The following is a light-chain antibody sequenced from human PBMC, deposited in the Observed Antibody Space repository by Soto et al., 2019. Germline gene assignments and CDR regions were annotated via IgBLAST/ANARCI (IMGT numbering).Light chain of an antibody. CDR2: EVS. CDR3: SSYTFSSTLI. CDR1: SSDVGGYDY. J-gene: IGLJ2*01. Sequence: QSVLTQPASVSGSPGQSITISCTGTSSDVGGYDYVSWYQQHPGKDPKLIIYEVSNRPSGVSSRFSASKSGNTASLTISGLQAEDEDDYYCSSYTFSSTLIFGGGTKVTVL. V-gene: IGLV2-14*01.